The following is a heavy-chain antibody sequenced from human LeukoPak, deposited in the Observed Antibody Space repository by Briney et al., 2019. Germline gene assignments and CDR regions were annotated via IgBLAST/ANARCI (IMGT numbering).Heavy chain of an antibody. CDR2: IYYSGST. Sequence: SETLSLTCTVSGGSISSYYWSWIRQPPGKGLEWIGYIYYSGSTNYNPSLKSRVTISVDTSKNQFSLKLSSATAADTAVYYCARQRSGYSSSFDYWGQGTLVTVSS. D-gene: IGHD6-13*01. J-gene: IGHJ4*02. CDR1: GGSISSYY. V-gene: IGHV4-59*08. CDR3: ARQRSGYSSSFDY.